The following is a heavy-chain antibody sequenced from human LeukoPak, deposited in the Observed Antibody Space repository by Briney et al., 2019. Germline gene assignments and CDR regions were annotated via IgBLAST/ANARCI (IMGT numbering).Heavy chain of an antibody. CDR3: ARLKRLVTTSAYYSEAVDY. D-gene: IGHD5-12*01. V-gene: IGHV4-38-2*02. Sequence: SETLSLTCTVSGYSISSGYYWGWIRQPPGKGLEWIGNIYYSGSTSYNPSLKSRVTISVDTSKNRFSLKLTSVTATDTGFYYCARLKRLVTTSAYYSEAVDYWGQGTLVTVSS. CDR1: GYSISSGYY. J-gene: IGHJ4*02. CDR2: IYYSGST.